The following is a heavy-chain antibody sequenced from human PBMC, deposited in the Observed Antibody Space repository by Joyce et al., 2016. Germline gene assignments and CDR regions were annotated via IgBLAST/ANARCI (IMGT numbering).Heavy chain of an antibody. CDR1: GFTFSSYS. CDR2: LSSSSSYI. J-gene: IGHJ4*02. D-gene: IGHD2-8*01. V-gene: IGHV3-21*01. Sequence: EVQLVESGGGLVKPGGSLRLSCAASGFTFSSYSMSWVRQAAGKGLECVSSLSSSSSYIKYTDSVKGRFTISRDNAKNSLYLQMNSLRVEDTAVYYCARSSYTNGIFDYWGQGTLVTVSS. CDR3: ARSSYTNGIFDY.